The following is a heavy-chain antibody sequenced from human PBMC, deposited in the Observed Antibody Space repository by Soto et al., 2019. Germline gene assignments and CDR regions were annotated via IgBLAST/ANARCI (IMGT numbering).Heavy chain of an antibody. V-gene: IGHV3-30*03. CDR1: GFTFSSYG. Sequence: QVQLVESGGGVVQPGRSLRLASAASGFTFSSYGIHWVRQAPGKGLEWGAVISYDGSNKYYADSVKGRFTISRDNSKNPLYLQMNSLRAEDTAVYYCARSIAAAGTSYYYYYYGMDVWGQGTTVTVSS. CDR3: ARSIAAAGTSYYYYYYGMDV. D-gene: IGHD6-13*01. CDR2: ISYDGSNK. J-gene: IGHJ6*02.